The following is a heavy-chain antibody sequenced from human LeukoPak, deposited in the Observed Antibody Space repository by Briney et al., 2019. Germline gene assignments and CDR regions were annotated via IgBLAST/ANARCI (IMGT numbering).Heavy chain of an antibody. J-gene: IGHJ4*02. CDR1: GFTFSHAW. V-gene: IGHV3-15*01. Sequence: GGSLRLSCAASGFTFSHAWMSWVRQAPGKGLEWVGRIKSKTDGGTTDYAAPVKGRFTISRDDSKNTLYLQMNSLKTEDTAAYFCTTPEEGYFDYWGQGTLVTVSS. CDR3: TTPEEGYFDY. CDR2: IKSKTDGGTT.